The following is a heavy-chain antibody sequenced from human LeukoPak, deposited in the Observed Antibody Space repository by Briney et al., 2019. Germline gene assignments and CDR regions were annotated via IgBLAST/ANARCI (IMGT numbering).Heavy chain of an antibody. CDR2: INHSGST. CDR1: GGSFSGYY. J-gene: IGHJ4*02. Sequence: KPSETLSLTCAVYGGSFSGYYWSWIRQPPGKGLEWIGEINHSGSTNYNPSLKNRVTISVDTSKNQFSLKLSSVTAADTAVYYCARGLTTVTTGDYWGQGTLVTVSS. V-gene: IGHV4-34*01. CDR3: ARGLTTVTTGDY. D-gene: IGHD4-17*01.